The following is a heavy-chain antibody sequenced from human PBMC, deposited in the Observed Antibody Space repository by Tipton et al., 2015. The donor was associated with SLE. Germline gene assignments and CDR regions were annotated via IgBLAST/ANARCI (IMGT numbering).Heavy chain of an antibody. V-gene: IGHV4-34*01. D-gene: IGHD3-9*01. J-gene: IGHJ4*02. CDR2: INHSGST. CDR1: GGSFSGYY. Sequence: TLSLTCAVYGGSFSGYYWSWIRQPPGKGLEWIGEINHSGSTNYNPSLKSRVTISVDTSKNQFSLKLSSVTAADTAVYYCARGHLYDIPDYWGQGTLVTVSS. CDR3: ARGHLYDIPDY.